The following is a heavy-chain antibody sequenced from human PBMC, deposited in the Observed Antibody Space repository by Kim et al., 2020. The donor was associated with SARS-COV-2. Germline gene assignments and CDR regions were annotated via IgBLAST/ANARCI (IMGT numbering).Heavy chain of an antibody. CDR2: ISYDGSNK. CDR1: GFTFSSYG. J-gene: IGHJ6*02. D-gene: IGHD4-17*01. CDR3: AKDRAATSDDYYYYGMDV. Sequence: GGSLRLSCAASGFTFSSYGMHWVRQAPGKGLEWVAVISYDGSNKYYADSVKGRFTISRDNSKNTLYLQMNSLRAEDTAVYYCAKDRAATSDDYYYYGMDVWGQGTTGHRLL. V-gene: IGHV3-30*18.